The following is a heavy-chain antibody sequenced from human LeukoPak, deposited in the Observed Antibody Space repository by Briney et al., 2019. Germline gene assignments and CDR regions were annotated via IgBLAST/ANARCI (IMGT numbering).Heavy chain of an antibody. CDR1: GFTFSSYA. J-gene: IGHJ4*02. D-gene: IGHD6-19*01. Sequence: GGSLRLSCAASGFTFSSYAMSWVRQTPGKGLEWVPSIRNSDDFTNYADSVKGRFTLSRDVRRTTLYLQMNSLRAEDTAVYYCARGGSSGWPYDSWGQGTLVTVSS. CDR3: ARGGSSGWPYDS. CDR2: IRNSDDFT. V-gene: IGHV3-23*01.